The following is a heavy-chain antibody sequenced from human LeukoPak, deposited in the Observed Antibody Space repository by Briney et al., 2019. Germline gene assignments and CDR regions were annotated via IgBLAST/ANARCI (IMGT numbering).Heavy chain of an antibody. V-gene: IGHV3-23*01. CDR3: AKAVAGKYYFDC. CDR2: IGASGGTT. CDR1: RFSFSTYA. Sequence: GGSLRLSCSASRFSFSTYAMSWVRQAPGKGLEWVSAIGASGGTTFYADSAKGRFTISRDNSKNTLYLQMNSLRAEDTAVYYCAKAVAGKYYFDCWGQGTLVTVSS. J-gene: IGHJ4*02. D-gene: IGHD6-19*01.